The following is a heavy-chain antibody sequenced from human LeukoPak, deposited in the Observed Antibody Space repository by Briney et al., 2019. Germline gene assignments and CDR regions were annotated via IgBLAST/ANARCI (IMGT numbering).Heavy chain of an antibody. D-gene: IGHD2-15*01. V-gene: IGHV3-48*01. CDR3: VKNGDRGAYCSGGSCYPYYYYYMDV. CDR1: GFTFSSYG. CDR2: ISSSSSTI. J-gene: IGHJ6*03. Sequence: GGSLRLSCAASGFTFSSYGMTWVRQAPGKGLEWVSYISSSSSTIYYADSVKGRFTISRDNSKDTLYLQMNSVRAEDTAIYYCVKNGDRGAYCSGGSCYPYYYYYMDVWGKGTTVTISS.